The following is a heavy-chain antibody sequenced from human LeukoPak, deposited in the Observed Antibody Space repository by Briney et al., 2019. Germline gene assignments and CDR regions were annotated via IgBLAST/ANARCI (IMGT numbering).Heavy chain of an antibody. CDR3: ARDSGYCSSTSCPIDY. CDR2: IIPIFGTA. V-gene: IGHV1-69*06. Sequence: GSSVKLSCKASGGTFSSYAISWVRQAPGQGLEWMGGIIPIFGTANYAQKFQGRVTITADKSTSTAYMELSSLRSEETAVYYCARDSGYCSSTSCPIDYWGQGTLVTVSS. D-gene: IGHD2-2*01. J-gene: IGHJ4*02. CDR1: GGTFSSYA.